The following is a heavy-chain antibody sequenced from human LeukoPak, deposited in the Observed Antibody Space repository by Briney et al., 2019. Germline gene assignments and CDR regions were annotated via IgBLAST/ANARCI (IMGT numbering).Heavy chain of an antibody. CDR2: ISYDGSNK. CDR3: ARDLTRYSGSYWRD. V-gene: IGHV3-30*04. J-gene: IGHJ4*02. CDR1: GFTFSSYA. Sequence: GGSLRLSCAASGFTFSSYAMHWVRQAPGKGLEWVAVISYDGSNKYYPDSVKGRFTISRDNSKNTLYLQMNSLRAEDTAVYYCARDLTRYSGSYWRDWGQGTLVTVSS. D-gene: IGHD1-26*01.